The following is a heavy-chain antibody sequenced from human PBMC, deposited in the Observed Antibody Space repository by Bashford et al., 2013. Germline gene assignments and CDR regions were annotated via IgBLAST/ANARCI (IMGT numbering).Heavy chain of an antibody. D-gene: IGHD2-21*02. V-gene: IGHV3-66*01. CDR2: INSGGNT. J-gene: IGHJ6*02. Sequence: VRQAPGKGLEWVATINSGGNTDNADSVKGRFTISRDNSKNTLYLQMNSLRAEDTAIYYCARGQVCDGDCYSYSYHYGMDVWGQGTTVTVSS. CDR3: ARGQVCDGDCYSYSYHYGMDV.